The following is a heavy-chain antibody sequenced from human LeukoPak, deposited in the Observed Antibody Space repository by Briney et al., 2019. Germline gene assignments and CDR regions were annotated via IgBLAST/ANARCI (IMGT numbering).Heavy chain of an antibody. CDR2: ISSGSTYT. J-gene: IGHJ4*02. D-gene: IGHD3-22*01. CDR3: ARDSASSGHPFDY. Sequence: GGSLRLSCAASGFTFTDHYMSWIRQAPGKGLEWVSYISSGSTYTDYADSVKGRFTISRDNAKNLLYLQMNSLRVEDTAVYYCARDSASSGHPFDYWGQGTLVTVSS. V-gene: IGHV3-11*05. CDR1: GFTFTDHY.